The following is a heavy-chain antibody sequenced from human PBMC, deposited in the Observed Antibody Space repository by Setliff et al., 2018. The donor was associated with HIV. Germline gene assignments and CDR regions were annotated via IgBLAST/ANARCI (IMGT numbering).Heavy chain of an antibody. J-gene: IGHJ4*02. D-gene: IGHD6-19*01. Sequence: SETLSLTCTVSGSFISSGYFWGWIRQSPGKGLEWIGSIYHSGTTYYNPSLESRVTISVDTSKNQLSLEMRSVTAADTAVFYCARQASGWFSEGHFTYWGQGKVVTVSS. CDR2: IYHSGTT. CDR3: ARQASGWFSEGHFTY. V-gene: IGHV4-38-2*02. CDR1: GSFISSGYF.